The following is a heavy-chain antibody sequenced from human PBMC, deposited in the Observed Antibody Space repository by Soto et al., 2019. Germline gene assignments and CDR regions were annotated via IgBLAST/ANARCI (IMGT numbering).Heavy chain of an antibody. V-gene: IGHV1-69*02. CDR3: ARFTRSGYYSY. CDR2: IIPILGIA. D-gene: IGHD3-22*01. Sequence: QVQLVQSGAEVQKPGSSVKVSCKASGGTFSSYTISWVRQAPGQGLEWMGRIIPILGIANYAQKFQGRVTITADKSTSTAYMELSSLRSEDTAVYYCARFTRSGYYSYWCQGTLVTVSS. J-gene: IGHJ4*02. CDR1: GGTFSSYT.